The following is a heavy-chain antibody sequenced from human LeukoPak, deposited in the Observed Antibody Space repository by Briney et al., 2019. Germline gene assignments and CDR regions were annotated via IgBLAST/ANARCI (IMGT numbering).Heavy chain of an antibody. V-gene: IGHV1-3*01. CDR2: INAGNGNT. CDR3: ARGGPLWFGELLLLFDY. J-gene: IGHJ4*02. CDR1: GYTFTSYA. D-gene: IGHD3-10*01. Sequence: ASAKVSCKASGYTFTSYAMHWVRQAPGQRLEWMGWINAGNGNTKYSQKFQGRVTITRDTSASTAYMELSSLRSEDTAVYYCARGGPLWFGELLLLFDYWGQGTLVTVSS.